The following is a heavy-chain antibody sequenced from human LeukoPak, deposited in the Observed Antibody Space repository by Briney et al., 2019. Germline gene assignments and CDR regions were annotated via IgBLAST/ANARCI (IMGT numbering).Heavy chain of an antibody. CDR1: GRSFSGYY. Sequence: SETLSLTCAVYGRSFSGYYWSWIRPPPGKGREWIGEINPSGSTNYNPSLKSRVTISVDTSKNQFSLKLSSVTAADTAVYYCARVQIQLWFRSAFDIWGQGTMVTVSS. D-gene: IGHD5-18*01. CDR3: ARVQIQLWFRSAFDI. CDR2: INPSGST. V-gene: IGHV4-34*01. J-gene: IGHJ3*02.